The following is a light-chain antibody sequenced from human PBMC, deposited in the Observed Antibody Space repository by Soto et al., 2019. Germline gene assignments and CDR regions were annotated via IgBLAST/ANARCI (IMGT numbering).Light chain of an antibody. Sequence: RLMTQSPATLSVSLGERAALSCRASQSVSSNLAWYQQKPGQAPRLLIYGASTRATGIPARFSGSGSGTEFTLTISSLQSEDFAVYYCQQYNNWPPYTFGQGTRLEI. CDR2: GAS. CDR3: QQYNNWPPYT. J-gene: IGKJ5*01. CDR1: QSVSSN. V-gene: IGKV3-15*01.